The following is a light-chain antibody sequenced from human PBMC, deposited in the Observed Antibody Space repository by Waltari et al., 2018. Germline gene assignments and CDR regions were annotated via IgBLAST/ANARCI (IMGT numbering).Light chain of an antibody. V-gene: IGKV1-12*01. CDR1: QDIRNW. CDR3: QQANSFPIT. CDR2: ATS. J-gene: IGKJ3*01. Sequence: DIQMTQSPSSVSASVGDRVTITCRASQDIRNWLAWYQQKPGKAPNLLIYATSSLQTGVPSRFSGSGSGTEFTLTISSLQPEEFATYYCQQANSFPITFGPGTKVDIK.